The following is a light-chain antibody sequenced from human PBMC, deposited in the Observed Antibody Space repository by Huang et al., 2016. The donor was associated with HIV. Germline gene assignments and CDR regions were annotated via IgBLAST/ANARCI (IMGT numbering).Light chain of an antibody. V-gene: IGKV3-15*01. J-gene: IGKJ1*01. CDR3: QQYNNWPWT. CDR1: QCVSFD. CDR2: GAS. Sequence: EIVMTQSPATLSVSPGERATLSCRATQCVSFDLAGYQQRGVQAPRLLIYGASTRATCIPGRFSGRGSVTEFTLTISSLQSEDFAVYYCQQYNNWPWTFGQGTKVEIE.